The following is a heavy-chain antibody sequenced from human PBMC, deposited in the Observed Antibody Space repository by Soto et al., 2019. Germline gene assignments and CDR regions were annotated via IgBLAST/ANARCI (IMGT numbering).Heavy chain of an antibody. V-gene: IGHV1-3*01. J-gene: IGHJ4*02. Sequence: ASVKVSCKASGYTFTIYAMHWLRQAPGQRLEWMGWINAGNGNTKYSQKFQGRVTITRDTSASTAYMELSSLRSEDTAVYYCARNVYYDYIWGSYRYTPYDYWGQGTLVTVSS. CDR2: INAGNGNT. CDR1: GYTFTIYA. D-gene: IGHD3-16*02. CDR3: ARNVYYDYIWGSYRYTPYDY.